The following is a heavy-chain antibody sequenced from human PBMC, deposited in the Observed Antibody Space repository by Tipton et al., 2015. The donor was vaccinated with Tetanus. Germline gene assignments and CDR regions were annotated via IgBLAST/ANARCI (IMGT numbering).Heavy chain of an antibody. CDR1: GGSISSYY. CDR2: IHSSGST. D-gene: IGHD6-6*01. CDR3: ARVGLVMAARRRNWFDP. V-gene: IGHV4-59*01. Sequence: TLSLTCTVSGGSISSYYWSWIRQPPGKGPEWIGQIHSSGSTNYNPSLKSRVTISVDTSKNQFSLKLSSVTAADTAVYYCARVGLVMAARRRNWFDPWGQGTLVTVSS. J-gene: IGHJ5*02.